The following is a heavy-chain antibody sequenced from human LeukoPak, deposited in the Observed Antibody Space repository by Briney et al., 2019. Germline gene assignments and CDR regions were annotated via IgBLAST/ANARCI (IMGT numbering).Heavy chain of an antibody. Sequence: SQTLSLTCAISGDSVSSNSAAWNWIRKSPSRGLEWLGRTYYRSKWYNDYAVSVKSRITINPDTSKNQFSLQLNSVTPEDTAVYYCAREELWFGELLSYYFDYWGQGTLVTVSS. CDR2: TYYRSKWYN. D-gene: IGHD3-10*01. J-gene: IGHJ4*02. CDR3: AREELWFGELLSYYFDY. CDR1: GDSVSSNSAA. V-gene: IGHV6-1*01.